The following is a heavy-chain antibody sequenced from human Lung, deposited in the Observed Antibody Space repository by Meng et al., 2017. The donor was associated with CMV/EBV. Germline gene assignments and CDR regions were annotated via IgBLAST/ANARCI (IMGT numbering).Heavy chain of an antibody. CDR2: ISTTSTYI. J-gene: IGHJ6*02. CDR3: ARSWDGMDV. Sequence: GGSXRLSCAASGFTFSAYAMNWVRQAPGKGLEWVTSISTTSTYIYYADSVKGRFTISRDNAQNSVYLQMNSLSAEDTGVYYCARSWDGMDVWGQGPTVTVSS. CDR1: GFTFSAYA. D-gene: IGHD6-13*01. V-gene: IGHV3-21*01.